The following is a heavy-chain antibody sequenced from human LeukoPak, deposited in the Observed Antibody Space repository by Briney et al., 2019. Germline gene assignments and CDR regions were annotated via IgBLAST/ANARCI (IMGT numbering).Heavy chain of an antibody. Sequence: ASVKVSCKASGGTFSSYAISWVRQAPGQGLEWMGGIIPIFGTANYAQKFQGRVTITADESTSTAYMELSSLRSEDTAVYYCARGGQQQLVRNYYFDYWGQGTLVTVSS. CDR1: GGTFSSYA. V-gene: IGHV1-69*13. CDR2: IIPIFGTA. CDR3: ARGGQQQLVRNYYFDY. J-gene: IGHJ4*02. D-gene: IGHD6-13*01.